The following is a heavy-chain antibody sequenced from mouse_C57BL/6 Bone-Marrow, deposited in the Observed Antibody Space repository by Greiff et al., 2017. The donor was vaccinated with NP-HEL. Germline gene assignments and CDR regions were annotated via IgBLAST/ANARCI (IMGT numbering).Heavy chain of an antibody. D-gene: IGHD2-2*01. V-gene: IGHV1-64*01. Sequence: QVQLQQPGAELVKPGASVKLSCKASGYTFTSYWMHWVKQRPGQGLEWIGMIHPNSGSTNYKEKFKSKATLTVDKSSSTAYMQLSSLTSEDSAVYYCARGLLWLRRRDYYAMDYWGQGTSVTVSS. J-gene: IGHJ4*01. CDR1: GYTFTSYW. CDR3: ARGLLWLRRRDYYAMDY. CDR2: IHPNSGST.